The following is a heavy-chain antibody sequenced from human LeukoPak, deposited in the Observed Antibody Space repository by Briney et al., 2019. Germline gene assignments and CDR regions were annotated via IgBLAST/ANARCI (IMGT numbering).Heavy chain of an antibody. Sequence: SETLSLTCTVSGGSISSYYWSWIRQPAGKGLEWIGRIYTSGSTNYNPSLKSRVTMSVDTSKNQFSLKLSSVTAADTAVYYCAREVGIAARASPLLDPWGQGTLVTVSS. CDR1: GGSISSYY. J-gene: IGHJ5*02. CDR3: AREVGIAARASPLLDP. V-gene: IGHV4-4*07. CDR2: IYTSGST. D-gene: IGHD6-6*01.